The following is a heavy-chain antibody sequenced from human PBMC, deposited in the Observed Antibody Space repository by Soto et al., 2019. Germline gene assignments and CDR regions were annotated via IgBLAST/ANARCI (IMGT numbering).Heavy chain of an antibody. CDR2: INHSGST. D-gene: IGHD3-10*01. CDR3: ARHRSYSYGSGSYYFDY. V-gene: IGHV4-34*01. Sequence: PSETLSLTCAVYGGSFSGYYWSWIRQPPGKGLEWIGEINHSGSTNYNPSLKSRVTISVDTSKNQFSLKLSSVTAADTAVYYCARHRSYSYGSGSYYFDYWGQGTLVTVSS. CDR1: GGSFSGYY. J-gene: IGHJ4*02.